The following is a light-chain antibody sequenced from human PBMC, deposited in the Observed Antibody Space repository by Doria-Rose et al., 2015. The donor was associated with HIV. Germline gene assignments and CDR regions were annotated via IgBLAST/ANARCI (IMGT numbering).Light chain of an antibody. CDR2: DVT. V-gene: IGLV2-11*01. J-gene: IGLJ2*01. Sequence: QARILMIYDVTKRPSGVADRFSGSKSGNTASLTISGLQAEDEADYYCCSYAGSYVVFGGGTKLTVL. CDR3: CSYAGSYVV.